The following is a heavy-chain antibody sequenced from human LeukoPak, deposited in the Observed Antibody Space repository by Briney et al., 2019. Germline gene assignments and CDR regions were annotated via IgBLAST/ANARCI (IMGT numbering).Heavy chain of an antibody. V-gene: IGHV4-59*08. CDR2: INNSGGT. J-gene: IGHJ4*02. D-gene: IGHD3-10*01. CDR1: GASISNDR. Sequence: TSSETLSLTCTVSGASISNDRWSWIRQSPGEGLEWIGYINNSGGTTYNPSLKSRVTISVDTSKNQFSLKLSSVTGADTAVYYRARRYRGSGTYYHFDYWGQGTLATVSS. CDR3: ARRYRGSGTYYHFDY.